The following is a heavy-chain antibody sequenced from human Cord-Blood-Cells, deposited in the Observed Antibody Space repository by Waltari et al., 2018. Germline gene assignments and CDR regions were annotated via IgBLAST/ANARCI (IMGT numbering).Heavy chain of an antibody. CDR3: ARAPIVVVPAAFDY. CDR2: IYHSGST. D-gene: IGHD2-2*01. Sequence: QVQLQESGPGLVKPSETLSLTCAVSGYSISSGYYWGWIGQPPGKGLEWIGSIYHSGSTYYNPSLKSRVTISVDTSKNQFSLKLSSVTAADTAVYYCARAPIVVVPAAFDYWGQGTLVTVSS. V-gene: IGHV4-38-2*01. CDR1: GYSISSGYY. J-gene: IGHJ4*02.